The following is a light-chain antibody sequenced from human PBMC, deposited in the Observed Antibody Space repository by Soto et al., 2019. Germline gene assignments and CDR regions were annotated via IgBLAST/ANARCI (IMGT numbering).Light chain of an antibody. J-gene: IGKJ5*01. CDR1: QIISSY. CDR3: QQYNNWPIT. V-gene: IGKV3-15*01. Sequence: EVVFTQTPPTLSLSQAERDTHSFIASQIISSYLAWYQQKPGQAPRLLIYGASTRATGIPARFSGSGSGTEFTLTISSLQSEDFAVYYCQQYNNWPITFGQGTRLEIK. CDR2: GAS.